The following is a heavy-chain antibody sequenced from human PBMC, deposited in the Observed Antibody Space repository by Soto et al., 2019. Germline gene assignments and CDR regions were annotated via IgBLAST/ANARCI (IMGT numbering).Heavy chain of an antibody. J-gene: IGHJ4*02. CDR2: IASSRTYT. V-gene: IGHV3-11*05. CDR3: ARVAPPQDN. Sequence: GGSLRLSCAASGFTFSDYYMSWIRQAPGKGLEWVSYIASSRTYTNYADSVKGRFTISRDNAKNSLYLQMNNLRAEDTAVYYCARVAPPQDNWGQGTLVTVSS. CDR1: GFTFSDYY.